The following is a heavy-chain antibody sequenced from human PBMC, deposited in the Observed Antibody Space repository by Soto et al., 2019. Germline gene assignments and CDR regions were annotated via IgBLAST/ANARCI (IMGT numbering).Heavy chain of an antibody. D-gene: IGHD6-19*01. J-gene: IGHJ3*02. CDR2: IYSDGRT. CDR3: ARDLRGGSGAFDI. Sequence: PGGSLRLSCVASGFTFSNAWMSWVRQAPGKGLEWVSVIYSDGRTYYAGSAKDRFTISRDTPRNTLYLQMNNLRAADTAVYYCARDLRGGSGAFDIWGQGTMVTVSS. CDR1: GFTFSNAW. V-gene: IGHV3-66*01.